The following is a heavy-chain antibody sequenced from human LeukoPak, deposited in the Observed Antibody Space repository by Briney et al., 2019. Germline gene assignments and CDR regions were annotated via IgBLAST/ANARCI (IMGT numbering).Heavy chain of an antibody. CDR2: ITTSGTTT. CDR1: GFTFSSYK. CDR3: ARVLFHSLDVFDY. Sequence: GGSLRLSCAASGFTFSSYKMIWVRQAPGKGLEWVSYITTSGTTTYYADSLKGRFTISRDNAKNSLYLQMNSLRAEDTAVYYCARVLFHSLDVFDYWGQGTLVTVSS. D-gene: IGHD2/OR15-2a*01. V-gene: IGHV3-48*03. J-gene: IGHJ4*02.